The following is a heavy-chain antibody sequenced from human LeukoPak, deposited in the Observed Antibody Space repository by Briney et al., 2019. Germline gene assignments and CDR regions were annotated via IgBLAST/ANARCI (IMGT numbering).Heavy chain of an antibody. D-gene: IGHD5-18*01. CDR1: GGSISTYY. Sequence: SETLSLTCTVSGGSISTYYWSWIRQPPGKGLEWIAYIDYRGSTTYNPSLRSRVTISVDTSRNQFSLKLYSVTAADTAVYYCARSRSGYSYDHAAFEIWGRGTMVTVSS. V-gene: IGHV4-59*01. J-gene: IGHJ3*02. CDR2: IDYRGST. CDR3: ARSRSGYSYDHAAFEI.